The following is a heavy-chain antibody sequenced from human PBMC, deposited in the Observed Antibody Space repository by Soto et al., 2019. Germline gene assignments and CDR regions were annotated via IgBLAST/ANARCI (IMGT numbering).Heavy chain of an antibody. CDR2: ILVGGST. D-gene: IGHD2-2*02. V-gene: IGHV3-23*01. J-gene: IGHJ4*02. Sequence: GGSLRLSCGVSGFICSSYDMSWVRQAPGKGLDWVSTILVGGSTHYEDSVKGRFTISRDTSKNTVYLQMNSLTAGDTAVYYCVRVFCSSTSCYNPSSFDYWGQGALVTVSS. CDR1: GFICSSYD. CDR3: VRVFCSSTSCYNPSSFDY.